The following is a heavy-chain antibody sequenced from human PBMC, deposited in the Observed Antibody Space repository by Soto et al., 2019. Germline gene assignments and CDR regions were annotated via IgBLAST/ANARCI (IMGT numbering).Heavy chain of an antibody. V-gene: IGHV3-23*01. Sequence: GGSLRLSCAASGFTFSSYVMSWVRQAPGKGLEWVSAISGSGGSTYYADSVKGRFTISRDNSKNTLYLQMNSLRAEDTAVYYCAKVGYGYDSSGYYLTPLDYWGQGTLVTVSS. CDR3: AKVGYGYDSSGYYLTPLDY. J-gene: IGHJ4*02. CDR2: ISGSGGST. CDR1: GFTFSSYV. D-gene: IGHD3-22*01.